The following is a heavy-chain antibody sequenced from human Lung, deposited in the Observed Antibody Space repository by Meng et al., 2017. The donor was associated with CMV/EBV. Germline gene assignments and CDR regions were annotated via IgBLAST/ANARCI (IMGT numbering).Heavy chain of an antibody. D-gene: IGHD2-15*01. V-gene: IGHV4-59*11. Sequence: SCTVSAASISSHYWSWIRQSPGKGLEWIGYMYYSGISNYNPSLGGRATILLDMSKNQFSLKLTSMTAANTAVYFCTRYYSSGSSCYTTNWFDPWRGGXQVTVSS. CDR3: TRYYSSGSSCYTTNWFDP. CDR1: AASISSHY. J-gene: IGHJ5*01. CDR2: MYYSGIS.